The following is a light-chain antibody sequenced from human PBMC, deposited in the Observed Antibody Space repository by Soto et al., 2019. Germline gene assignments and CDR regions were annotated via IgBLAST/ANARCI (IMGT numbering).Light chain of an antibody. J-gene: IGLJ1*01. CDR2: EVT. CDR3: SSYTGGNPSYV. V-gene: IGLV2-8*01. CDR1: SSDVGGYDY. Sequence: QSALTQPPSASGSPGQSVTISCTGTSSDVGGYDYVSWYQQHPGKAPKLMIYEVTIRPSGVSDRFSGSKSGNTASLTVSGLQAEDEADCYCSSYTGGNPSYVFGTGTKLTVL.